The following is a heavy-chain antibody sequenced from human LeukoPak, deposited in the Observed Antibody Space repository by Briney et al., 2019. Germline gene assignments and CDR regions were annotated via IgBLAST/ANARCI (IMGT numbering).Heavy chain of an antibody. CDR2: IIPSGHTT. CDR1: GFTFSSHG. V-gene: IGHV3-23*01. D-gene: IGHD3-16*01. Sequence: GGSLRLSCAASGFTFSSHGMNWVRQAPGKGLEWVSGIIPSGHTTYYADSVRGRFTISRDNSRNTLYLQMNSLRAEDTAVYYCAKDRDVWGSLLDYWGQGTLVTVSS. CDR3: AKDRDVWGSLLDY. J-gene: IGHJ4*02.